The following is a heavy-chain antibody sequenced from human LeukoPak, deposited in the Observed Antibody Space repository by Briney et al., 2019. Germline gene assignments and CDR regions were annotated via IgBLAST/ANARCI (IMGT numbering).Heavy chain of an antibody. Sequence: QPGRSLRLSCAASGFTFDDYAMHWVRQAPGKGLEWVSGIGWNSGSIGYADSVKGRFTISRDNAKNSLYLQMNSLRAEDTALYYCAKGSVLLWFGDLSDWFDPWGQGTLVTVSS. CDR1: GFTFDDYA. J-gene: IGHJ5*02. CDR2: IGWNSGSI. CDR3: AKGSVLLWFGDLSDWFDP. D-gene: IGHD3-10*01. V-gene: IGHV3-9*01.